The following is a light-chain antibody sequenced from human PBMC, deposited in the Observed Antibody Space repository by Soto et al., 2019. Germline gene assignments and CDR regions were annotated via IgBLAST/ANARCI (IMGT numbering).Light chain of an antibody. CDR3: QQYGSSPPQYT. V-gene: IGKV3-20*01. CDR2: GAS. CDR1: QSVSSSY. J-gene: IGKJ2*01. Sequence: EIVLTQSPGTLSLSPGDRATLSCRASQSVSSSYLAWYQQKPGQAPRLLIYGASSRATGIPDRFSGSGSETDFNLTISRLEPEDFAVYYCQQYGSSPPQYTFGQGTKLEIK.